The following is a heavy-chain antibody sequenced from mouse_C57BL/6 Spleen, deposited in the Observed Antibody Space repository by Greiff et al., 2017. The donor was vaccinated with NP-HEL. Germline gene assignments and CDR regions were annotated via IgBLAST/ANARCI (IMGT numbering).Heavy chain of an antibody. D-gene: IGHD3-3*01. J-gene: IGHJ2*01. CDR3: ARRAGDY. CDR1: GYTFTSYW. V-gene: IGHV1-50*01. Sequence: VQLQQSGAELVKPGASVKLSCKASGYTFTSYWMQWVKQRPGQGLEWIGEIDPSDSYTNYNQKFKGKATLPVDTSSSTAYMQLSSLTSEDSAVYYCARRAGDYWGQGTTLTVSS. CDR2: IDPSDSYT.